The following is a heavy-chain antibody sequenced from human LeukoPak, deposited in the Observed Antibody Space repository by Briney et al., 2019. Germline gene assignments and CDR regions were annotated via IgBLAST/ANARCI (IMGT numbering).Heavy chain of an antibody. CDR3: ARVGANYDILTGYTSNWFDP. V-gene: IGHV4-34*01. D-gene: IGHD3-9*01. CDR2: INHSGST. CDR1: GGSFSGYY. Sequence: SETLSLTCAVYGGSFSGYYWSWIRQPPGKGLEWIGEINHSGSTNYNPSLKSRVTISVDTSKNQFSLKLSSVTAADTAVYYCARVGANYDILTGYTSNWFDPWGQGTLVTVSS. J-gene: IGHJ5*02.